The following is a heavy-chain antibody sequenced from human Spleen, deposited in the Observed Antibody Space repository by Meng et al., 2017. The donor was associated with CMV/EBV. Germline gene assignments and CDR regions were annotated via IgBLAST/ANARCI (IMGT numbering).Heavy chain of an antibody. V-gene: IGHV3-23*03. CDR2: IYSGGSDT. CDR1: GFTFNNYA. Sequence: GGSLRLSCAASGFTFNNYAMSWVRQAPGEGLEWVSIIYSGGSDTYYADSVKGRFPISRDNSKNTLYLQMNSLRAEDTAVYYCAKEFVVAPSGGQGTLVTVSS. CDR3: AKEFVVAPS. D-gene: IGHD2-15*01. J-gene: IGHJ4*02.